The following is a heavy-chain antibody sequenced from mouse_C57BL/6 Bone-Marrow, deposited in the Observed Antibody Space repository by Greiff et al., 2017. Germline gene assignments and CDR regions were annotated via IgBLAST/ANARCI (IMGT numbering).Heavy chain of an antibody. Sequence: QVQLQQPGAELVRPGTSVKLSCKASGYTFTSYWMHWVKQRPGQGLEWIGVIDPSDSYTNYNQKFKGKATLTVDTSSSTAYMQLSSLTSEDSAVYYCARGNITTVVPWMDYWGQGTSVTVSS. V-gene: IGHV1-59*01. CDR1: GYTFTSYW. CDR2: IDPSDSYT. J-gene: IGHJ4*01. CDR3: ARGNITTVVPWMDY. D-gene: IGHD1-1*01.